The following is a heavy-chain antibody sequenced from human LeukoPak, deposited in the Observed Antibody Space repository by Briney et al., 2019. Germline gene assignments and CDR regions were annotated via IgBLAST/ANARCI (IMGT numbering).Heavy chain of an antibody. Sequence: SETLSLTCTVSGGYIRSYYWSWIRQPPGEGLEWIGYIYYSGSTNYNPSLKSRVTISVDTSKKQLSLKLSSVTAADTAVYYCAKSNGYGLVDIWGQGTMVTVSS. V-gene: IGHV4-59*01. CDR3: AKSNGYGLVDI. CDR2: IYYSGST. J-gene: IGHJ3*02. CDR1: GGYIRSYY. D-gene: IGHD3-10*01.